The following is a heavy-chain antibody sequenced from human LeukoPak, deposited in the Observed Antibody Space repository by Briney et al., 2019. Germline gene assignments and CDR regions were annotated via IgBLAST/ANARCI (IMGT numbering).Heavy chain of an antibody. CDR3: ARSKLGAFDY. CDR2: ITSSRSPI. V-gene: IGHV3-11*01. D-gene: IGHD3-16*01. J-gene: IGHJ4*02. Sequence: CFSYITSSRSPIYYPVSLNVRFTISRDNAKNSLYLQMNSLRAEDTAVYYCARSKLGAFDYWGQGILATVS.